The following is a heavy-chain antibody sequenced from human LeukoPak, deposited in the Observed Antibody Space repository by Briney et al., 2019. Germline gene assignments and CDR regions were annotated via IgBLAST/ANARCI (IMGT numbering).Heavy chain of an antibody. V-gene: IGHV3-21*01. J-gene: IGHJ4*02. CDR2: ISSSSSYI. CDR3: ARVRTQITPRGSLDY. D-gene: IGHD3-16*01. Sequence: GGSLRLSCAACGFTFSTYNMNWVRQAPGKGLEWVSSISSSSSYIRSADSVKGRFTISRDNAKNSLYLQMDSLRLEDTAVYYCARVRTQITPRGSLDYWGQGTLVTVSS. CDR1: GFTFSTYN.